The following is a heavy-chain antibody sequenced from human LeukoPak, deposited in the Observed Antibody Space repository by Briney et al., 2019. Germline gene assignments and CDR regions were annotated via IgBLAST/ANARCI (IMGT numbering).Heavy chain of an antibody. J-gene: IGHJ3*02. V-gene: IGHV4-59*01. CDR2: LYYSGST. CDR3: ASSDPQKQWLAPPTTEHDAFDI. D-gene: IGHD6-19*01. CDR1: GGSISSYY. Sequence: PSETLSLTCTVSGGSISSYYWSWIRQPPGKGLEWIGYLYYSGSTNYNPSLKSRVTISVDTSKNQFSLKLSSVTAADTAVYYCASSDPQKQWLAPPTTEHDAFDIWGQGTMVTVSS.